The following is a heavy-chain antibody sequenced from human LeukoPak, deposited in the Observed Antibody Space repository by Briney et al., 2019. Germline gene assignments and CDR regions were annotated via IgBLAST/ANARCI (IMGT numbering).Heavy chain of an antibody. Sequence: SETLSLTCAVSGGSISSSNWWSWVRQPPGKGLEWIGEIYHSGSTNYNPSLKSRVTISVDKSKNQFSLKLSSVTAADTAVYYCARRAREFGWVFDYWGQGTLVTVSS. CDR2: IYHSGST. D-gene: IGHD3-10*01. CDR1: GGSISSSNW. J-gene: IGHJ4*02. CDR3: ARRAREFGWVFDY. V-gene: IGHV4-4*02.